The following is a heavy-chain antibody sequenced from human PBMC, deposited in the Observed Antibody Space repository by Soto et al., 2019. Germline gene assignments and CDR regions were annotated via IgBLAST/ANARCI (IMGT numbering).Heavy chain of an antibody. CDR3: ADMRGQWLPRD. J-gene: IGHJ4*02. V-gene: IGHV4-39*01. D-gene: IGHD6-19*01. CDR2: IYRTGTA. CDR1: GGSISGSDYY. Sequence: QLQLQESGPGLVEPSETLSLTCTVSGGSISGSDYYWAWLRQPPGKGLEWLGTIYRTGTAYYNPSLKSRVTLSADPSKNQFFPILNSVSAADTAVYFGADMRGQWLPRDWGQGTLVTVSS.